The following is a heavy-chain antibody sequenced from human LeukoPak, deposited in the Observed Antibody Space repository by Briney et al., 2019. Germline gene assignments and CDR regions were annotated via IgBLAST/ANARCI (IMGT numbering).Heavy chain of an antibody. D-gene: IGHD2-21*01. CDR1: GYSISSGKY. J-gene: IGHJ4*02. CDR2: IYESGST. CDR3: ARGPGISGDHIYPDY. Sequence: SETLSLTCSVSGYSISSGKYWAWIRQTPGRGLEWIGNIYESGSTYYTPSLKSRVTMSVDTSKNQFSLSLTSVTAADTAVYFCARGPGISGDHIYPDYWGQGIQVTVSS. V-gene: IGHV4-38-2*02.